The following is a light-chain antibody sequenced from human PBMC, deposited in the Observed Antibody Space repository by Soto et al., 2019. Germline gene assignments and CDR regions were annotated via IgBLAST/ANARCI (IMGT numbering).Light chain of an antibody. CDR1: QSISSD. CDR2: DAY. J-gene: IGKJ5*01. CDR3: QQSYSTPT. V-gene: IGKV1-39*01. Sequence: DIQMTQSPSSLSAPVGDRVTITCRASQSISSDLKRYQQKPGKAPKLLIYDAYSLQRGVPTRFSGSGSGTDCTLTISSLQPEDFATYYGQQSYSTPTFGRGTRLDMK.